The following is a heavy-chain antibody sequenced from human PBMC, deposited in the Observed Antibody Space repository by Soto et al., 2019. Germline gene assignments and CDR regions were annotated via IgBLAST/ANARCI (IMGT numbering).Heavy chain of an antibody. CDR1: GFTFSSYW. J-gene: IGHJ6*02. V-gene: IGHV3-7*01. CDR3: AREEGIAAAAMDV. D-gene: IGHD6-13*01. Sequence: EVQLVESGGGLVQPGGSLRLSCAASGFTFSSYWMSWVRQAPGKGLEWVANIKQDGSEKYYVDSVKGRFTISRDNAKNSLYLQMNSLRAEDTAVYYCAREEGIAAAAMDVWGQGTTVTVSS. CDR2: IKQDGSEK.